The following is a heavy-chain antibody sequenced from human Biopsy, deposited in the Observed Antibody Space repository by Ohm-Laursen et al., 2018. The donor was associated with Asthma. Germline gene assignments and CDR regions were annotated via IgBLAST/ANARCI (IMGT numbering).Heavy chain of an antibody. Sequence: ASVKVSCKTSGYTFNSAGITWVRQAPGQGLEWMGWISVYNGNTKVAQKLQDRVTMITDTSTSTAYMELRSLRSDDTAVYFCARAVDYSHYYSMDVWGQGTTVTVS. D-gene: IGHD3-10*01. CDR1: GYTFNSAG. V-gene: IGHV1-18*01. CDR3: ARAVDYSHYYSMDV. CDR2: ISVYNGNT. J-gene: IGHJ6*02.